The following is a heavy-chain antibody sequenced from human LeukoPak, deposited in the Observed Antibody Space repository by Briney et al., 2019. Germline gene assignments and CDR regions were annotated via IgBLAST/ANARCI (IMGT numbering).Heavy chain of an antibody. D-gene: IGHD2-2*01. V-gene: IGHV1-69*02. CDR2: IIPILGIA. CDR1: GGTFSSYT. J-gene: IGHJ6*03. Sequence: ASVKVSCKASGGTFSSYTISWVRQAPGQGLEWMGRIIPILGIASYAQKLQGRVTITADKSTSTAYMELSSLRSEDTAVYYCAGELLSDQYYYYYYYMDVWGKGTTVTVSS. CDR3: AGELLSDQYYYYYYYMDV.